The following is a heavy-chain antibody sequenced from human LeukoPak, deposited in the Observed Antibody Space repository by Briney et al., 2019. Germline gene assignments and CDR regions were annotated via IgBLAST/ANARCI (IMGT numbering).Heavy chain of an antibody. J-gene: IGHJ6*03. V-gene: IGHV4-31*03. D-gene: IGHD3-16*02. CDR3: ARVSYDYVWGSYRYTAETHHYYYYYMDV. CDR1: GGSISSGGYY. CDR2: IYYSGST. Sequence: PSQTLSLTCTVSGGSISSGGYYWSWIRQHPGKGLEWIGYIYYSGSTYYNPSLKSRVTISVDTSKNQFSLKLSSVTAADTAVYYCARVSYDYVWGSYRYTAETHHYYYYYMDVWGKGTTVTVSS.